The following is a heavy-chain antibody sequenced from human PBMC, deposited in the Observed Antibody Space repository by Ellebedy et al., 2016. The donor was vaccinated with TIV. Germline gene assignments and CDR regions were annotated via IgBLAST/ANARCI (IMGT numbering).Heavy chain of an antibody. J-gene: IGHJ3*01. Sequence: GGSLRLSXAASGFTFSSYAMHWVRQAPGKGLEWVAVISYDGSNKYYADSVKGRFTISRDNAKNSLYLQMNSLRAEDTAVYYCARDEEEWELRGGEVYWGQGTMVTVSS. D-gene: IGHD1-26*01. V-gene: IGHV3-30-3*01. CDR1: GFTFSSYA. CDR2: ISYDGSNK. CDR3: ARDEEEWELRGGEVY.